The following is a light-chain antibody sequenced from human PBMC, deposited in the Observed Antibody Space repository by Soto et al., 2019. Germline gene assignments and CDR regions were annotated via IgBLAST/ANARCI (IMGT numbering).Light chain of an antibody. CDR2: AAS. V-gene: IGKV1-39*01. CDR3: QQTYRTPLT. CDR1: QGIRIE. J-gene: IGKJ4*01. Sequence: DIQMTQSPSSLSASVGDRVTITCRASQGIRIELGWYQQKPGKAPKLLIYAASSLHSGVPSRFSGSGSGTDFTLTISSLQPEDFATYSCQQTYRTPLTFGGGTKVDIK.